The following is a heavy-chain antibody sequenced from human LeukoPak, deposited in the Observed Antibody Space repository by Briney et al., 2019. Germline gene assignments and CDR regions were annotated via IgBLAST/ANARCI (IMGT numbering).Heavy chain of an antibody. CDR2: IYYSGST. V-gene: IGHV4-59*01. Sequence: SETLSLTCAVYGGSFSGYYWSWIRQPPGKGLEWIGYIYYSGSTNYNPSLKSRVTISVDTSKNQFSLKLSSVTAADTAVYYCARVGASSGYYPPYYFDYWGQGTLVTVSS. CDR3: ARVGASSGYYPPYYFDY. J-gene: IGHJ4*02. CDR1: GGSFSGYY. D-gene: IGHD3-22*01.